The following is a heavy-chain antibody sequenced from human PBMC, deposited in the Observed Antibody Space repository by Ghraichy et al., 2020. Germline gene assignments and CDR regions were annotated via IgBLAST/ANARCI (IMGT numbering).Heavy chain of an antibody. Sequence: SETLSLTCTVSGGSISSYYWSWIRQPPGKGLEWIGYIYYSGSTNYNPSLKSRVTISVDTSKNQFSLKLSSVTAADTAVYYCARAGYQWLDYYYYYYMDVWGKGTTVTVSS. CDR3: ARAGYQWLDYYYYYYMDV. CDR1: GGSISSYY. CDR2: IYYSGST. D-gene: IGHD6-19*01. V-gene: IGHV4-59*01. J-gene: IGHJ6*03.